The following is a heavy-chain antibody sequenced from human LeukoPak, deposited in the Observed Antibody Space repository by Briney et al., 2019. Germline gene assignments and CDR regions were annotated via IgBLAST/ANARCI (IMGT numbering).Heavy chain of an antibody. V-gene: IGHV3-33*06. D-gene: IGHD3-10*01. CDR3: AKDFGRFGELLSYYFDY. Sequence: GRSLRLSCAASGFTFSSYGMHWVRQAPGKGLEWVAVIWYDGSNKYYADSVKGRFTISRDNSKNTLYLQMNSLRAEDTAVYYCAKDFGRFGELLSYYFDYGGQGTLVTVSS. J-gene: IGHJ4*02. CDR1: GFTFSSYG. CDR2: IWYDGSNK.